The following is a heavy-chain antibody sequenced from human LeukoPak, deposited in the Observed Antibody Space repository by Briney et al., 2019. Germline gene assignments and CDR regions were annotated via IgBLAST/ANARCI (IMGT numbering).Heavy chain of an antibody. J-gene: IGHJ4*02. V-gene: IGHV4-59*08. CDR1: GGSINSYY. Sequence: SETLSLTCTVSGGSINSYYWSWLRQPPGKELEWIGFIYYSGSTHYKSSLKSRVTISVDTSKNQFSLRLSSVTAADTAIYYCARHSVSSPHYFDYWGQGTLVTVSS. D-gene: IGHD1-26*01. CDR2: IYYSGST. CDR3: ARHSVSSPHYFDY.